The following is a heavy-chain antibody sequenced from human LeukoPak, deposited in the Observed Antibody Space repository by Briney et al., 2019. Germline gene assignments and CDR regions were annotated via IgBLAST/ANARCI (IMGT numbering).Heavy chain of an antibody. D-gene: IGHD3-10*01. Sequence: SETLSLTCTVSGGSISSSGYYWGWIRQPPGKGLEWIGTIYYSGTTYYSPSLKSRVTISIDTSKNHFSLKLNSVTAADTAVYYCARRTGSRLPNWFDPWGQGTLVTVSS. V-gene: IGHV4-39*01. CDR1: GGSISSSGYY. J-gene: IGHJ5*02. CDR2: IYYSGTT. CDR3: ARRTGSRLPNWFDP.